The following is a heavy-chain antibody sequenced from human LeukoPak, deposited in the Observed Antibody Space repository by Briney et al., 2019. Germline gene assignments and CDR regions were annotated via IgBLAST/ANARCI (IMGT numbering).Heavy chain of an antibody. Sequence: GESLKISCKGSGYSFTSYWIGWVRQMPGKGLEWMGIIYPGDSDTRYSPSFQGQVTISADKSISTAYLQWSSPKASDTAMYYCARRYCSGGTCNYYFDYWGQGTLVTVSS. J-gene: IGHJ4*02. CDR1: GYSFTSYW. D-gene: IGHD2-15*01. CDR3: ARRYCSGGTCNYYFDY. V-gene: IGHV5-51*01. CDR2: IYPGDSDT.